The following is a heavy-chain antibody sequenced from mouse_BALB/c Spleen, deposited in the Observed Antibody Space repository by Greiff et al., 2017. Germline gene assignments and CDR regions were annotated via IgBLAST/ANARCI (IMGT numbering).Heavy chain of an antibody. CDR2: ISSGGSYT. Sequence: EVKLQESGGGLVKPGGSLKLSCAASGFTFSSYAMSWVRQSPEKRLEWVAEISSGGSYTYYPDTVTGRFTISRDNAKNTLYLEMSSLRSEDTAMYYCARDNLPSYAMDYWGQGTSVTVSS. J-gene: IGHJ4*01. V-gene: IGHV5-9-4*01. CDR1: GFTFSSYA. CDR3: ARDNLPSYAMDY.